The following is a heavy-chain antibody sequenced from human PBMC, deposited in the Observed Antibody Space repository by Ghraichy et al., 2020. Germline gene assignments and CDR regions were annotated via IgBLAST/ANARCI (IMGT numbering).Heavy chain of an antibody. CDR3: AKVSSGDGTGAEHFQH. D-gene: IGHD2-21*02. CDR2: VSHDGTNR. CDR1: GFTFSNYG. Sequence: LTCVASGFTFSNYGMHWVRQAPGKGLEWVAVVSHDGTNRYYADSVKGRFTISRDNSRNTLFLQMDTLRSEDTAVYYCAKVSSGDGTGAEHFQHWGQGTLVTVSS. J-gene: IGHJ1*01. V-gene: IGHV3-30*18.